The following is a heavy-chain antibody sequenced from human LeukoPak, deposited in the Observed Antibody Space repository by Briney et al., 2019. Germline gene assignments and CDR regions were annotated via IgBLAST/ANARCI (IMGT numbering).Heavy chain of an antibody. V-gene: IGHV3-21*01. D-gene: IGHD6-13*01. J-gene: IGHJ4*02. CDR1: GFTFSSYS. CDR2: ISSSSSYI. Sequence: PGGSLRLSCAASGFTFSSYSMNWVRQAPGKGLEWVSSISSSSSYIYYADSVKGRFTTSRDNAKNSLYLQMNSLRAEDTAVYYCARGRVAAAGPYDYWGQGTLVTVSS. CDR3: ARGRVAAAGPYDY.